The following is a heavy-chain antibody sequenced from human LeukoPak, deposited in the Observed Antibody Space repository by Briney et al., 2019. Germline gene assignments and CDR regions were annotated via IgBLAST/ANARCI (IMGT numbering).Heavy chain of an antibody. CDR2: ISGSGGST. CDR3: AKETTVVVVITTPYFDY. Sequence: GGSLRLSCAASGFTFSSYAMSWVRQAPGKGLEWVSAISGSGGSTYYADSVKGRFTISRDNSKNTLYLQMNGLRAEDTAVYYCAKETTVVVVITTPYFDYWGQGTLVTVSS. J-gene: IGHJ4*02. CDR1: GFTFSSYA. D-gene: IGHD3-22*01. V-gene: IGHV3-23*01.